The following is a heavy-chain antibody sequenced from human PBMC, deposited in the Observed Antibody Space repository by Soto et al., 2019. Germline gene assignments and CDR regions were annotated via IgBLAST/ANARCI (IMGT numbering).Heavy chain of an antibody. CDR2: IDPSDSYT. CDR3: ARATSTVVTYYYYGMDV. D-gene: IGHD4-17*01. Sequence: VESLKISCKGSGYSFTSYWISWVRQMPGKGLEWMGRIDPSDSYTNYSPSFQGHVTTSADKSISTAYLQWSSLKASDTAMYYCARATSTVVTYYYYGMDVWAKGPRSPSP. J-gene: IGHJ6*02. V-gene: IGHV5-10-1*01. CDR1: GYSFTSYW.